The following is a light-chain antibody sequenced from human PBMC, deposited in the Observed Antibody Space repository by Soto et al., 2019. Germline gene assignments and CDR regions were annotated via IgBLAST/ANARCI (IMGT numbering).Light chain of an antibody. V-gene: IGLV2-18*02. J-gene: IGLJ1*01. CDR2: EVS. CDR1: SSDVGSYNR. Sequence: QSVLTQPPSVSGSPGQSVTISCTGTSSDVGSYNRVSWYQQPPGTAPKLMIYEVSNRPSGVPDRFSGSKSGNTASLTISGLQAEDEADYYCNSYTSTNPYVFGTGTKLTVL. CDR3: NSYTSTNPYV.